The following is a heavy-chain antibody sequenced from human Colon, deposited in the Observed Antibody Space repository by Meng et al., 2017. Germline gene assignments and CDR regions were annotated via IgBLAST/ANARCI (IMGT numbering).Heavy chain of an antibody. CDR3: ARDYWGSLDF. J-gene: IGHJ4*02. V-gene: IGHV4-59*01. D-gene: IGHD3-16*01. Sequence: WVRQAPGKGLEWIGYARIDYANTNYNPSLKSRVNVSLDTSKNQFSLNVRSVTAADTAVYYCARDYWGSLDFWGQGILVTVSS. CDR2: ARIDYANT.